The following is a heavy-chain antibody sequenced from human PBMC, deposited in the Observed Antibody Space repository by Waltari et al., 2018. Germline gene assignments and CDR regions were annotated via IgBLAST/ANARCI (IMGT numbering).Heavy chain of an antibody. Sequence: QVQLQQWGAGLLKPSETLSLTCAVYGGSFSGYYWSWIRQPPGKGLAWSGEINHSGSTNYNPSLKGRVTISVDTSKNQFSLKLSSVTAADTAVYYCARVMQLAHLFDYWGQGTLVTVSS. CDR3: ARVMQLAHLFDY. CDR1: GGSFSGYY. J-gene: IGHJ4*02. CDR2: INHSGST. D-gene: IGHD6-6*01. V-gene: IGHV4-34*01.